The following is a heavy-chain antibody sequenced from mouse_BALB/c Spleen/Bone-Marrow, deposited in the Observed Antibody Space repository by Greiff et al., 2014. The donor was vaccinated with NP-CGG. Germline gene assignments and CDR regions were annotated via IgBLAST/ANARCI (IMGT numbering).Heavy chain of an antibody. CDR2: ISYSGST. J-gene: IGHJ4*01. V-gene: IGHV3-2*02. CDR3: ARYRDDHVFMDY. CDR1: GYSITSDYA. Sequence: EVQLQESGPGLVKPSQSLSLTCTVTGYSITSDYAWNWIRQFPGNKLEWMGYISYSGSTSYNPSLKGRISITRDTSKNQFFLQLNSVTTEDTATYYCARYRDDHVFMDYWGQGTSVTVSS.